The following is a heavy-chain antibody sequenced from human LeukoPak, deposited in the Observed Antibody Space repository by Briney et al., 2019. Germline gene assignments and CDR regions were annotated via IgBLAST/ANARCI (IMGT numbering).Heavy chain of an antibody. CDR1: GFTFSSYA. CDR3: AKGRKGYCSSTSCYRIPPTDY. Sequence: PGGSLRLSCAASGFTFSSYAMSWVRQAPGKGREGVSAISGSGGSTYYADSVKGRFTISRDNSKNTLYLQMNSLRAEDTAVYYCAKGRKGYCSSTSCYRIPPTDYWGQGTLVTVSS. V-gene: IGHV3-23*01. D-gene: IGHD2-2*01. CDR2: ISGSGGST. J-gene: IGHJ4*02.